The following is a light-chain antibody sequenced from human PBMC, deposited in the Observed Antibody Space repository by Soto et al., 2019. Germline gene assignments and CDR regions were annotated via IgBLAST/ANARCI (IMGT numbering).Light chain of an antibody. V-gene: IGKV3-20*01. Sequence: EIVLTQSPGTLSLSPGERATLSCKASQSVSSNFLAWSQRKPGQAPRLLIYGASYRATDIPYRFSGSGSGPDFTLTITRLEPEDFAVYYCQQYGTSPPTFGQGTKVEI. CDR2: GAS. CDR1: QSVSSNF. CDR3: QQYGTSPPT. J-gene: IGKJ1*01.